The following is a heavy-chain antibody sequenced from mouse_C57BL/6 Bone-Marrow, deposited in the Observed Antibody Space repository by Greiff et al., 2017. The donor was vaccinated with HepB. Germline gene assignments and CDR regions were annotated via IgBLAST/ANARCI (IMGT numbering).Heavy chain of an antibody. D-gene: IGHD2-4*01. V-gene: IGHV1-62-2*01. CDR2: FYPGSGSI. J-gene: IGHJ2*01. Sequence: QVQLQQSGAELVKPGASVKLSCKASGYTFTEYTIHWVKQRSGQGLEWIGWFYPGSGSIKYNEKFKDKATLTADKSSSTVYMELSRLTSEDSAVYFWARHDSTIYYDYDGGYYFDYWGQGTTLTVSS. CDR3: ARHDSTIYYDYDGGYYFDY. CDR1: GYTFTEYT.